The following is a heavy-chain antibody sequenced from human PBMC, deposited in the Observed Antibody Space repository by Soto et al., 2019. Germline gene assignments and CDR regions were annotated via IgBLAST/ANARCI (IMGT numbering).Heavy chain of an antibody. CDR3: AGYSQVGARTRVAFYI. CDR2: FIPIFGTA. V-gene: IGHV1-69*06. CDR1: GGTFSSYA. D-gene: IGHD1-26*01. Sequence: QLQRGQSGAEVKKPGSSVKFSCKASGGTFSSYAISWVRQAPGQGLEWMGGFIPIFGTANYARKFQGRVTMTADKSTSTDYMGLSSLESADTAVYDCAGYSQVGARTRVAFYIWGQGPMVTVSS. J-gene: IGHJ3*02.